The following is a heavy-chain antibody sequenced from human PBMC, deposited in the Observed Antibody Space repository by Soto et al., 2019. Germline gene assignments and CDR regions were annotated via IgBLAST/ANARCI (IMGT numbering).Heavy chain of an antibody. D-gene: IGHD3-3*01. Sequence: ASVKVSCKASGCTFTSYGISWVRQAPGQGLEWMGWISAYNGNTNYAQKLQGRVTMTTDTSTSTAYMELRSLRSDDTAVYYCARRPGYYDFWSGYLGAAEIDYWGQGTLVTVSS. V-gene: IGHV1-18*01. CDR3: ARRPGYYDFWSGYLGAAEIDY. CDR2: ISAYNGNT. CDR1: GCTFTSYG. J-gene: IGHJ4*02.